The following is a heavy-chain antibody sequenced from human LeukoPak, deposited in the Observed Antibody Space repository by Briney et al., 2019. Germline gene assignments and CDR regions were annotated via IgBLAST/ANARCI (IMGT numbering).Heavy chain of an antibody. CDR1: GFTFSSYA. D-gene: IGHD7-27*01. Sequence: GGSLRLSCAASGFTFSSYAMHWVRQAPGKGLEWVAVISYDGSNKYYADSVKGRFTISRDNSKNTLYLQMNSLRAEDTAVYYCARDHGDRGFDPWGQGTLVTVSS. V-gene: IGHV3-30-3*01. CDR2: ISYDGSNK. CDR3: ARDHGDRGFDP. J-gene: IGHJ5*02.